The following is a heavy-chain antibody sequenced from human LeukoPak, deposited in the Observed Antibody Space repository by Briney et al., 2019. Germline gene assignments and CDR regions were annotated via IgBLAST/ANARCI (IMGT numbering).Heavy chain of an antibody. J-gene: IGHJ4*02. Sequence: SETLPLTCTVSGGSISSSSYYWGWIRQPPGKGLEWIGSIYYSGSTYYNPSLKSRVTISVDTSKNEFSLKLSSVTAADTAVYYCARDWNRYAYWGQGTLVIVSS. D-gene: IGHD1-1*01. V-gene: IGHV4-39*07. CDR2: IYYSGST. CDR3: ARDWNRYAY. CDR1: GGSISSSSYY.